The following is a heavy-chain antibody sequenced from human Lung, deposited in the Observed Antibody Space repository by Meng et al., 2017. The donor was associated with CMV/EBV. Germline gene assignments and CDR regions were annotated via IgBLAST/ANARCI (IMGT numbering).Heavy chain of an antibody. D-gene: IGHD6-13*01. J-gene: IGHJ6*02. V-gene: IGHV3-20*04. CDR3: ARGLRAAANYYYYGMDV. CDR2: INWNSGST. CDR1: GFTFDDYG. Sequence: ESLKISCAASGFTFDDYGMSWVRQAPGKGLEWVSGINWNSGSTGFADSVKGRFTISRDNAKNSLYLQMNSLRAEDTALYYCARGLRAAANYYYYGMDVWGQGTTVTVSS.